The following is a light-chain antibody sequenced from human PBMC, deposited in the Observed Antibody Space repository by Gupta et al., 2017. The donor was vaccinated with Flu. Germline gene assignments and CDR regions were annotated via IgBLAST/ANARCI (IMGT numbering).Light chain of an antibody. J-gene: IGKJ2*01. CDR3: TQFGSYPYT. CDR2: GAS. V-gene: IGKV3-20*01. Sequence: AWTRQKLGQPPRVRTCGASNRATGIPDRFSGFGYGTDFTLTLSRLEPEDFGVYYCTQFGSYPYTFGQGSKLEIK.